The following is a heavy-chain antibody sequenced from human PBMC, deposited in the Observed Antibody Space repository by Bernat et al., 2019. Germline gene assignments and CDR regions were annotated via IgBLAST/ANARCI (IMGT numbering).Heavy chain of an antibody. D-gene: IGHD3-3*01. CDR2: ISAYNGNT. Sequence: QIQVVPYGGKAKKTGASMKVSCKASGYTFTSYGISWVRQAPGQGLEWMGWISAYNGNTNYAQKLQGRVTMTTDTSTSTAYMELRSLRSDDTAVYYCASGITIFGVVTRSMAYWGQGTLFSVSS. V-gene: IGHV1-18*04. CDR1: GYTFTSYG. J-gene: IGHJ4*02. CDR3: ASGITIFGVVTRSMAY.